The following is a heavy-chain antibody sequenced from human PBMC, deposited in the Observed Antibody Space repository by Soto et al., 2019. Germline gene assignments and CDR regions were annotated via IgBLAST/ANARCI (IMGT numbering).Heavy chain of an antibody. J-gene: IGHJ5*02. D-gene: IGHD6-13*01. CDR1: GYSISSGYY. V-gene: IGHV4-38-2*02. Sequence: SETLSLTCTVSGYSISSGYYWGWIRQPPGKGLEWIGSIYHSGSTYYNPSLKSRVTISVDTSKNQFSQKRSSVTAADTAVYYCARGQGRIAAAGTDWFDPWGQGTLVTVSS. CDR2: IYHSGST. CDR3: ARGQGRIAAAGTDWFDP.